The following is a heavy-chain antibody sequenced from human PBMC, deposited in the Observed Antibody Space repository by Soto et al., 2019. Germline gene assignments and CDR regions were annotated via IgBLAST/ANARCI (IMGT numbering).Heavy chain of an antibody. Sequence: QVQLQESGPGLVKPSQTLSLTCTVSGGSISSGGYYWSWIRQHPGKGLEWIGYIYYSGSTYYNPSLKSRVTISVDTSKNQFSLKLSSVTAADTAVYYCARDVLGIAAAGPVSRYYYYYGMDVWGQGTTVTVSS. CDR2: IYYSGST. V-gene: IGHV4-31*03. CDR1: GGSISSGGYY. J-gene: IGHJ6*02. CDR3: ARDVLGIAAAGPVSRYYYYYGMDV. D-gene: IGHD6-13*01.